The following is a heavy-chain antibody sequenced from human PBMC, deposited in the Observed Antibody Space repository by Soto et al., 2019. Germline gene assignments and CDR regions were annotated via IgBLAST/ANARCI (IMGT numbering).Heavy chain of an antibody. CDR3: ASPTLGAFDI. V-gene: IGHV4-39*01. CDR2: IYYSGST. Sequence: QLLLQESGPGLVKPSETLSLTCTVSGGSISSSNYYWGWIRQPPGKGLEWIGSIYYSGSTSYNSSLTSRVTISVDTSKNPLSLRLSSVTAADTAVYYCASPTLGAFDIWGKGTMVTVSS. J-gene: IGHJ3*02. D-gene: IGHD3-16*01. CDR1: GGSISSSNYY.